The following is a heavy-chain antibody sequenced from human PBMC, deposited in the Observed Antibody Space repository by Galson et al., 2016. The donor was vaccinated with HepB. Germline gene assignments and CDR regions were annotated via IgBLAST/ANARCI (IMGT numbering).Heavy chain of an antibody. D-gene: IGHD3-10*01. J-gene: IGHJ4*02. CDR2: TNPYTGGT. CDR3: ARVGSRVTLYYFDY. V-gene: IGHV1-2*06. CDR1: GYTFTGYF. Sequence: SVKVSCKASGYTFTGYFIHWVRQAPGQGLEWMGRTNPYTGGTYYAQKFQGRVTMTRDTSISTAYMELSSLRSDDTAVYYCARVGSRVTLYYFDYWGQGTLVTVSS.